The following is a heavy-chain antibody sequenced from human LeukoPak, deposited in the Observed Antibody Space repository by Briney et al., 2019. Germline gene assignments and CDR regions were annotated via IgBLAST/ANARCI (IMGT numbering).Heavy chain of an antibody. CDR3: ARVSGTADLAT. Sequence: EASVKVSCKASGYTFTGYYMHWVRQAPGQGLEWMGIINPSGGSTSYAQKFQGRVTMTRDMSTSTVYMELSSLRSEDTAVYYCARVSGTADLATWGQGTLVTVSS. J-gene: IGHJ5*02. CDR2: INPSGGST. CDR1: GYTFTGYY. D-gene: IGHD1-1*01. V-gene: IGHV1-46*01.